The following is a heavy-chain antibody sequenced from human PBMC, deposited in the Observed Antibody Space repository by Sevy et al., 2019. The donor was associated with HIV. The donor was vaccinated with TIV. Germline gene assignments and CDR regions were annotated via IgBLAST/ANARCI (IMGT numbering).Heavy chain of an antibody. CDR3: VRDERAIASHFDY. CDR2: FDRTDIT. D-gene: IGHD2-21*01. J-gene: IGHJ4*02. Sequence: RGSLRLSCEASGFTLSSYTMNWVRQSPEKGLEWVATFDRTDITHYADSVKGRFIISRDTAKNSLFLQMNSLRDDDTAMYFRVRDERAIASHFDYWGRGTLVSVSS. CDR1: GFTLSSYT. V-gene: IGHV3-48*02.